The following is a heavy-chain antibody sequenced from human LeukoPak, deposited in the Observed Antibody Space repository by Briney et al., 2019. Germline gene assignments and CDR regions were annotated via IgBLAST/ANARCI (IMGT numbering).Heavy chain of an antibody. J-gene: IGHJ4*02. D-gene: IGHD1-26*01. V-gene: IGHV3-23*01. CDR2: ISGSGSST. CDR1: GFTFSSYA. Sequence: GGSLRLSCAASGFTFSSYAMNWVRQAPGKGLEWVSAISGSGSSTYYADSVKGRFTISRDNSKNTLYLQMNSLRAEDTAVYYCAKVKSVGPLDYWGQGTLVTVSS. CDR3: AKVKSVGPLDY.